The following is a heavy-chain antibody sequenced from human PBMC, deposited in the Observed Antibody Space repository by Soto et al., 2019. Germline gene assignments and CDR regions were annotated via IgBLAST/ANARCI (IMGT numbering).Heavy chain of an antibody. CDR2: IKQDGSES. V-gene: IGHV3-7*01. D-gene: IGHD2-21*01. CDR3: ASARHIGP. Sequence: RGSLRLSCAASGFTFSNYWMSWFRQAPGKGLEWVANIKQDGSESNYADSVNGRFTISRDNAENSLYLQMTSLRGEDTAVYYCASARHIGPWGQGTLVTVSS. J-gene: IGHJ5*02. CDR1: GFTFSNYW.